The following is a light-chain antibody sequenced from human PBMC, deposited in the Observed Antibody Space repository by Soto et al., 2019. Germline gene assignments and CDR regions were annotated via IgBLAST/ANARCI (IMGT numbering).Light chain of an antibody. CDR2: DAS. CDR3: QQYSTYPWT. CDR1: QSISSW. J-gene: IGKJ1*01. Sequence: IQMTQSPSTLSASLGDRVTITCRASQSISSWLAWYQQKPGKAPKVLIFDASSLESGVPSRFSGSGSATEFTLTISSLQPDDFATYYCQQYSTYPWTFGQRTNVDI. V-gene: IGKV1-5*01.